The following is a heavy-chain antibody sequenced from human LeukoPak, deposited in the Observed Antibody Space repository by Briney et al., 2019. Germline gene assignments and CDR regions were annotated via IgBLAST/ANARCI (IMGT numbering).Heavy chain of an antibody. CDR1: GGTFSSYA. CDR3: ARGQPGRAAAGTFDY. V-gene: IGHV1-69*04. J-gene: IGHJ4*02. D-gene: IGHD6-13*01. CDR2: IIPILGIA. Sequence: SVKVSCKASGGTFSSYAISWVRQAPGQGLEWMGRIIPILGIANYAQKFQGRVKITADKSTSTTYMEMSSLRSEDTAVYYCARGQPGRAAAGTFDYWGQGTLVTVSS.